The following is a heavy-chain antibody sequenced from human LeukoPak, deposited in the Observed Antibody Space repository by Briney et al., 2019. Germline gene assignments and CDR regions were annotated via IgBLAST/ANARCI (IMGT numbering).Heavy chain of an antibody. CDR3: ARAYGDPTGDY. J-gene: IGHJ4*02. CDR2: INHSGST. V-gene: IGHV4-34*01. D-gene: IGHD4-17*01. Sequence: SETLSLTCAVYGGSFSGYYWSWIRQPSGKGLEWIGEINHSGSTNYNPSLRSRVTISVDTSKNQFSLKLSSVTAADTAVYYCARAYGDPTGDYWGQGTLVTVSS. CDR1: GGSFSGYY.